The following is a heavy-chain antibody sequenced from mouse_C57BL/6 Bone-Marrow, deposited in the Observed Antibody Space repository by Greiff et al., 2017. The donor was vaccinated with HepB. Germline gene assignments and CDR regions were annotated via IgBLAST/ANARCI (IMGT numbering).Heavy chain of an antibody. CDR1: GYTFTDYY. Sequence: QVQLQQSGPELVKPGASVKISCKASGYTFTDYYIHWVKQRPGQGLEWIGWIFPGSGSTYYNEKFKGKATLTVDKSSSTAYMLLSSLTSEDSAVYFCARKWVRRDGGAMDYWGQGTAVTVTS. J-gene: IGHJ4*01. V-gene: IGHV1-75*01. CDR3: ARKWVRRDGGAMDY. D-gene: IGHD1-3*01. CDR2: IFPGSGST.